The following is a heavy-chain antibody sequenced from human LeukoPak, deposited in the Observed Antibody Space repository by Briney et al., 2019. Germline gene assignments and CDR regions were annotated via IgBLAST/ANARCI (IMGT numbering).Heavy chain of an antibody. CDR2: MNPKSGDT. CDR1: GYTFTAYY. CDR3: ARDRGPSYDSGIYYQYYFQY. D-gene: IGHD3-10*01. Sequence: VASVKVSCKTFGYTFTAYYVHWMRQPPGQGLEWMGWMNPKSGDTEYAQNFNGRVTMTRDSSIATAYMSMNTLSPDDTAVYYCARDRGPSYDSGIYYQYYFQYWGQGTLVAVSS. J-gene: IGHJ4*02. V-gene: IGHV1-2*02.